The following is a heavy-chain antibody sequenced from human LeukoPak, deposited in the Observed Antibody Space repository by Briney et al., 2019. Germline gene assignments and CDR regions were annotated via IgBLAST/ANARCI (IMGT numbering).Heavy chain of an antibody. CDR2: IYSGSNT. V-gene: IGHV3-66*02. CDR1: GFTVSSNY. CDR3: ARGTDFWSGIDHDAFDI. J-gene: IGHJ3*02. Sequence: GGSLRLSCAASGFTVSSNYMSWVRQAPGKGLEWVSVIYSGSNTYYADSVKGRFTISRDNSKNSLYLQMNSLRAEDTAVYYCARGTDFWSGIDHDAFDIWGQGTMVTVSS. D-gene: IGHD3-3*01.